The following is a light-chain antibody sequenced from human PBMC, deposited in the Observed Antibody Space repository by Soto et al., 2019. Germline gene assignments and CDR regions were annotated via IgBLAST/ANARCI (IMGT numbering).Light chain of an antibody. V-gene: IGKV3-15*01. CDR1: QSISSSY. Sequence: EIVLTQSPGTLSFSPGKRSTLACRASQSISSSYLAWYQQRPGQAPRLLIYGASTRATGVPTRFSGSRSGAEFTLTINSLQSEDFAVYYCQPYNNWPLTFGGGTKVDIK. CDR3: QPYNNWPLT. CDR2: GAS. J-gene: IGKJ4*01.